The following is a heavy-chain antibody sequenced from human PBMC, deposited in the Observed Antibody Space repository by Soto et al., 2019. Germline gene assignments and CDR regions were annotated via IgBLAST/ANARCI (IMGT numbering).Heavy chain of an antibody. Sequence: QVQLQESGPGLVKPSQTLSLSCTVSGGSISSGGYYWTWIRQHPGKGLEWIGYINYSGSTYYNPSLKVRVTISVATSKTHFPLKLPSGTAADTAVYHCARGPVTPWFPLVYWGQGTLVTVSS. CDR2: INYSGST. CDR3: ARGPVTPWFPLVY. CDR1: GGSISSGGYY. V-gene: IGHV4-31*03. D-gene: IGHD4-17*01. J-gene: IGHJ4*02.